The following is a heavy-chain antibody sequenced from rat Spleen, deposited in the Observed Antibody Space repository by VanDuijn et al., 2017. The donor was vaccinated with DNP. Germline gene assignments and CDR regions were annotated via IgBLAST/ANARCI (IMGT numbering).Heavy chain of an antibody. D-gene: IGHD1-10*01. Sequence: EVQLVESGGGLVQPGRSLKLSCAASGFTFSDCNMAWVRQAPKKGLEWVATILYDGGRTYYRNSVKGRFTISRDNAKNTLYLQMNSLRSEDTATYYCARDFITTTDWFAYWGQGTLVTVSS. J-gene: IGHJ3*01. CDR2: ILYDGGRT. V-gene: IGHV5-7*01. CDR3: ARDFITTTDWFAY. CDR1: GFTFSDCN.